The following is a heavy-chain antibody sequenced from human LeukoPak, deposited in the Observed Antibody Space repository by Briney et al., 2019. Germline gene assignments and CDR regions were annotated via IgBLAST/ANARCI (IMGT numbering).Heavy chain of an antibody. D-gene: IGHD4-17*01. V-gene: IGHV3-21*01. J-gene: IGHJ4*02. CDR3: ARDTGTTVTTYFDY. Sequence: PGGSLILSCADSGVTFSSYSMNWVRQTPGKGLEWVSSISSSSSYIYYADSVKGRFTISRDKAKNSLYLQMNSLRAEDTAVYYCARDTGTTVTTYFDYWGQGTLVTVSS. CDR1: GVTFSSYS. CDR2: ISSSSSYI.